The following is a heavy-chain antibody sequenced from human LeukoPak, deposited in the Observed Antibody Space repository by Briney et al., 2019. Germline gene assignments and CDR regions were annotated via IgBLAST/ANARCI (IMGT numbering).Heavy chain of an antibody. CDR3: ARWRGAQSEFDY. CDR1: GFTFSSYS. V-gene: IGHV3-7*01. D-gene: IGHD3-3*01. Sequence: GGSLRLSCAGSGFTFSSYSMGWVRQAPGKGLEWVANIKDSGIEKEYVDSVKGRFTISRDNAKNPLYLQMNSLRVEDTALYFCARWRGAQSEFDYWGQGTQVTVSS. J-gene: IGHJ4*02. CDR2: IKDSGIEK.